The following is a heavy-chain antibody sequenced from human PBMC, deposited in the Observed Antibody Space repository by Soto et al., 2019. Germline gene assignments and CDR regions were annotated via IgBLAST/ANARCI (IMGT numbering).Heavy chain of an antibody. CDR1: GFTYSSND. V-gene: IGHV3-23*01. Sequence: EVQLLESGGGLVQPGGSLRLSCAASGFTYSSNDMSWVRQAPGKGLEWVSTIRGSGGSTDYADSVKGRFTISRDNSKNSLYLQMTSLRVEATALYYCAKNRGNYDSWGQGTLVTVSS. CDR3: AKNRGNYDS. CDR2: IRGSGGST. D-gene: IGHD3-16*01. J-gene: IGHJ5*02.